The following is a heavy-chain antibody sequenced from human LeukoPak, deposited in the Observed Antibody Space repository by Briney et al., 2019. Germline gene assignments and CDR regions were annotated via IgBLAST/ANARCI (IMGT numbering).Heavy chain of an antibody. D-gene: IGHD3-22*01. Sequence: SVKVSCKASGGTFSSYAISWVRQAPGQGLERMGSIIPILGIAIYAQKFQGRVTITADKSTSTAYMELSSLRSEDTAVYYCAREGDYYDSSGYYSHYWGQGTLVTVSS. J-gene: IGHJ4*02. CDR3: AREGDYYDSSGYYSHY. CDR1: GGTFSSYA. V-gene: IGHV1-69*04. CDR2: IIPILGIA.